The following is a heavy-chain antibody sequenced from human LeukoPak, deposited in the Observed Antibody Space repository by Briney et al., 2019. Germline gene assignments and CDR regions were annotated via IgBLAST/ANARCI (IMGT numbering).Heavy chain of an antibody. CDR2: ISGSGGST. Sequence: GGSLRLSCVGSGFTFRSHAMSWVRQAPGKGLEWVSAISGSGGSTYFADSVKGRFTISRDNSKNTLYLQMNSLRAEDTAVYYCAKVTMVRGVIFDYWGQGTLVTVSS. CDR1: GFTFRSHA. CDR3: AKVTMVRGVIFDY. V-gene: IGHV3-23*01. D-gene: IGHD3-10*01. J-gene: IGHJ4*02.